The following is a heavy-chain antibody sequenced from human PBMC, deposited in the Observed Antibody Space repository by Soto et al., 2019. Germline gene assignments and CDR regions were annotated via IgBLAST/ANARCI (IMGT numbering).Heavy chain of an antibody. V-gene: IGHV1-69*01. J-gene: IGHJ3*02. CDR3: ARGYKQPGAFDI. CDR2: IIPIFGTA. Sequence: SVEVYCKASGDTYSSYAISWVRQDPAQGLEWMGGIIPIFGTANYAQKFQGRVTITADESTSTAYMELSSLRSEDTAVYYGARGYKQPGAFDIWGQGTMVTVSS. CDR1: GDTYSSYA. D-gene: IGHD6-13*01.